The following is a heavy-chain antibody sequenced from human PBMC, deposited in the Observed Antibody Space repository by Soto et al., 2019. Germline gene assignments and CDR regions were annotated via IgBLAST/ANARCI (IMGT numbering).Heavy chain of an antibody. CDR2: IRSEAYGGTP. CDR1: GFTFGDYA. Sequence: GGSLRLSCTGSGFTFGDYAVNWVRQAPGKGLEWVGFIRSEAYGGTPEYAASAKGIFTISRDDSKSIAYLQMNSLKTEDTAVYYCARSFEGCSSTSCQYFDYWGQGALVTVSS. D-gene: IGHD2-2*01. V-gene: IGHV3-49*04. J-gene: IGHJ4*02. CDR3: ARSFEGCSSTSCQYFDY.